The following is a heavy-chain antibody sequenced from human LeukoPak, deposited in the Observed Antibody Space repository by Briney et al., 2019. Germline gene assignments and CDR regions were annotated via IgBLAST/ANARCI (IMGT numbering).Heavy chain of an antibody. V-gene: IGHV1-2*02. Sequence: ASVNVSCKASVYTFTGYYMHWVRQAPGQGLEWMGWNNPNSGGTNYAQKFQGRVTMTRDTSISTAYMELSRLRSDDTAVYYCAREAPNWFDPWGQGTLVTVSS. CDR1: VYTFTGYY. J-gene: IGHJ5*02. CDR3: AREAPNWFDP. CDR2: NNPNSGGT.